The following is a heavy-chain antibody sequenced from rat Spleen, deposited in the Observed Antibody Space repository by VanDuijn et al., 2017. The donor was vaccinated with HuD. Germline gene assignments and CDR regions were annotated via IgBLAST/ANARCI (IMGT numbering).Heavy chain of an antibody. Sequence: EVQLVETGGDLVQPGRSLKLSCVASGFTFSGYWMYWIRQAPGKALEWISSINVDGGNTYYPDSVKGRFTISRDNAENTVYLIMNSLRSEDTATYYCAKLSSGFPYWGQGTLVTVSS. V-gene: IGHV5-58*01. J-gene: IGHJ3*01. CDR2: INVDGGNT. CDR1: GFTFSGYW. D-gene: IGHD3-2*01. CDR3: AKLSSGFPY.